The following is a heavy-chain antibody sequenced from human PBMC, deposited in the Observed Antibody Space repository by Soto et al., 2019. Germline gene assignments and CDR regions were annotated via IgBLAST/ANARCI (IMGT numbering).Heavy chain of an antibody. CDR3: AAGLYYDILTSRRANYYYGMDV. CDR2: IVVGSGNT. V-gene: IGHV1-58*01. D-gene: IGHD3-9*01. CDR1: GFTFTSSA. Sequence: SVKVSCKASGFTFTSSAVQWVRQARGQRLEWIGWIVVGSGNTNYAQKFQERVTITRDMSTSTAYMELSSLRSEDTAVYYCAAGLYYDILTSRRANYYYGMDVWGQGTTVTVSS. J-gene: IGHJ6*02.